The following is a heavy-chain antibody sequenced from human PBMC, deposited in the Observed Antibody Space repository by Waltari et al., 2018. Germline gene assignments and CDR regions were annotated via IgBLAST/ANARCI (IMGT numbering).Heavy chain of an antibody. CDR1: GFTFSSYW. J-gene: IGHJ6*02. V-gene: IGHV3-74*01. Sequence: EVQLVESGGGLVQPGGSLRLSCAASGFTFSSYWMRWVRQAPGKGLGLVSDMKTDGSATNYADSVKGRFTISRDNAKNTLFLQMNSLTAEDTAVYYCARGGYYAMDVWGQGTTVTVSS. D-gene: IGHD3-16*01. CDR3: ARGGYYAMDV. CDR2: MKTDGSAT.